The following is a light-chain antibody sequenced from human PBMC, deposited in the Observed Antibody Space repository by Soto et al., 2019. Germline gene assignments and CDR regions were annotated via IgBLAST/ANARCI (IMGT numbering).Light chain of an antibody. V-gene: IGKV3-20*01. CDR1: QSVSSSY. Sequence: ELVLTQSPVTLSLSPGERATVSCRASQSVSSSYLAWYQQKPGQAPRLLIYGASNRATGIPDRFSGSGSGTDFTLTVSRLEPEDFAVYFCQQYGRSPPFTFGQGTKVEIK. CDR2: GAS. J-gene: IGKJ2*01. CDR3: QQYGRSPPFT.